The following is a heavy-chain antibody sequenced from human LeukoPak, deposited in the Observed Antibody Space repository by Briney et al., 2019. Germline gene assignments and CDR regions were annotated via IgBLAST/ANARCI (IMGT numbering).Heavy chain of an antibody. CDR3: ARDSTYYYDSGSSGPHYFDN. D-gene: IGHD3-10*01. J-gene: IGHJ4*02. Sequence: GGSLRLSCAASGFTFSNYAMHWVRRALGKGLEWVSLISSGGTYEYYADSVKGRFTISRDNSKNTLYLQLNSLRAEDTAVYYCARDSTYYYDSGSSGPHYFDNWGQGTLVTVSS. CDR1: GFTFSNYA. CDR2: ISSGGTYE. V-gene: IGHV3-30*01.